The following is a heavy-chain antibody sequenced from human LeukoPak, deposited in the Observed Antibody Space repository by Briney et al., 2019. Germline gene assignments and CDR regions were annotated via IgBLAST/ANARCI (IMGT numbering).Heavy chain of an antibody. V-gene: IGHV3-74*01. CDR1: GLTLSSYW. CDR2: INTAGTAT. Sequence: GGSLRLSCAASGLTLSSYWMHWVRQAPGKGLVWVSHINTAGTATTYADSVKGRFTIPRDNAKNTLYLQMNSLRAEDTAVYYCVRDSNLSFDYWGQGALVTVSS. J-gene: IGHJ4*02. CDR3: VRDSNLSFDY. D-gene: IGHD1-14*01.